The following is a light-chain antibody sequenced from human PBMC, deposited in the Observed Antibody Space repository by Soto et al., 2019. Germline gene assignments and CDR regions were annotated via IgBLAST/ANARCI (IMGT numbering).Light chain of an antibody. J-gene: IGKJ5*01. CDR2: TAS. V-gene: IGKV1-39*01. CDR1: QSISSH. Sequence: DIRITHSPSSLSASVGDTVTITFLASQSISSHLNWYQQKPGKAPNLLMYTASNLQSGVPSRFSGSGSGTDFTLTISSLQPEDFATYYCQKSYSTPISFGQGTRLEIK. CDR3: QKSYSTPIS.